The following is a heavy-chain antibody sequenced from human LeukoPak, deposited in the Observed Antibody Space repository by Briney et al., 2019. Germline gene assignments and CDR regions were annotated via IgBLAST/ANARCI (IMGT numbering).Heavy chain of an antibody. CDR1: GFTFCDYY. J-gene: IGHJ4*02. CDR2: FTSTGDDI. CDR3: ASDIVATSGDF. V-gene: IGHV3-11*01. Sequence: GGSLRLSCAASGFTFCDYYMSWIRQAPGKGLEWVAYFTSTGDDIYYADSVRGRFTISRDNAKNALFLRMTSLRVEDTATYYCASDIVATSGDFWGQGTLVSVSS. D-gene: IGHD5-12*01.